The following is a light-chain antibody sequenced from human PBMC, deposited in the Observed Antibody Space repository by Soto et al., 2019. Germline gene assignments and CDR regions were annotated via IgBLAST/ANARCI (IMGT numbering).Light chain of an antibody. Sequence: VLTQPASVSGSPGQSITLSCSGTSNDIGVYNYVSWYQQHPGKAAKLIIYDVSNRASGVSNRFSGSKSGNTASLTISGLQAEDEADYYCSSYPSNTVLFGGGTKLTVL. CDR1: SNDIGVYNY. J-gene: IGLJ2*01. CDR3: SSYPSNTVL. V-gene: IGLV2-14*03. CDR2: DVS.